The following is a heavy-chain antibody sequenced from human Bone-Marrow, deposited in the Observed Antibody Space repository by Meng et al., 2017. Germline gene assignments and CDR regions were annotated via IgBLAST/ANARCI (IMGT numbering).Heavy chain of an antibody. CDR3: AGSVRVIGYDARAFEY. J-gene: IGHJ4*02. Sequence: GESLKISCAASGFIFSTYAMTWVRQAPGKGLEWVSSITGSGDASYADSVKGRFTISSDNSKNTLFLHMNSLTAEDTALYYCAGSVRVIGYDARAFEYWGQGTLVNVSA. V-gene: IGHV3-23*01. D-gene: IGHD5-12*01. CDR2: ITGSGDA. CDR1: GFIFSTYA.